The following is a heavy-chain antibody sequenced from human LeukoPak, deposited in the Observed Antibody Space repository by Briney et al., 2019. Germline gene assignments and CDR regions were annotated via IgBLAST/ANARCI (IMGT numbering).Heavy chain of an antibody. CDR2: IKQNGSEK. CDR1: GCTFSSYW. V-gene: IGHV3-7*01. J-gene: IGHJ6*03. CDR3: ARVQEDIVLMVYYYYYYYMDV. Sequence: PGGSLRLSCAASGCTFSSYWMSWVRQAPGKGLDWVANIKQNGSEKYYVDSVKGRFTISRDNAKNSLYLQMNSLRAEDTAVYYCARVQEDIVLMVYYYYYYYMDVWGKGTTVTVSS. D-gene: IGHD2-8*01.